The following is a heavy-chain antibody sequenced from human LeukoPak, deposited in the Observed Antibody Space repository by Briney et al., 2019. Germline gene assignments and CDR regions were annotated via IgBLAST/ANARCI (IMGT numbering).Heavy chain of an antibody. CDR1: GFTFSDYY. CDR3: ARDRSGFDYNWFDP. J-gene: IGHJ5*02. CDR2: ISSSGSTT. D-gene: IGHD5-12*01. Sequence: GGSLRLSCAASGFTFSDYYMSWIRQAPGKGLEWIPYISSSGSTTYYADSVQGRFTISRDNAKNAVYLQMNSLRVEDTAVYYCARDRSGFDYNWFDPWGQGTLVTVSS. V-gene: IGHV3-11*01.